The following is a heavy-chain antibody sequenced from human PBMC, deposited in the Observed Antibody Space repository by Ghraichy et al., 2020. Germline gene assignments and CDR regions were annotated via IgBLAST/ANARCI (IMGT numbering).Heavy chain of an antibody. CDR2: VYHNGNI. V-gene: IGHV4-39*01. CDR1: GCSITSPNHY. CDR3: ARHGVVTLPGAFAI. D-gene: IGHD3-10*01. Sequence: GSLRLSCTVSGCSITSPNHYWGWIRQSPGKGLEWIGSVYHNGNIYFNPALKSRVTTSLDTSKNQFFVTLTSVTAADTGVYFCARHGVVTLPGAFAIWGRGTAVTVSS. J-gene: IGHJ3*02.